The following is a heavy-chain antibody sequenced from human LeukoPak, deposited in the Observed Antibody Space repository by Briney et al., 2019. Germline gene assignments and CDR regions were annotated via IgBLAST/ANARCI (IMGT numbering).Heavy chain of an antibody. Sequence: ASVKVSCKASGYTFTSYGISWGRQAPGQGVGGRGGISAYNGNTNYAQKLQGRVTMTTDTSTSTAYMELRSLRSDDTAVYYCVRLSYSGSGFWYYYYGMDVWGQGTTVTVSS. J-gene: IGHJ6*02. V-gene: IGHV1-18*01. CDR1: GYTFTSYG. D-gene: IGHD1-26*01. CDR2: ISAYNGNT. CDR3: VRLSYSGSGFWYYYYGMDV.